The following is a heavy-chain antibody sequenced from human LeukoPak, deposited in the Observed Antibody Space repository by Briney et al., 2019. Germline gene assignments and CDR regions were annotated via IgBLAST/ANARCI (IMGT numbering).Heavy chain of an antibody. CDR2: ITSSSSTI. Sequence: GGSLRLSCAASGFTFSAYAMSWVRQAPGKGLEWVSYITSSSSTIYYADSARGRFTISRDNAKNSLYLQMNSLRDEDTAVYYCARDISPVGGYWGQGTLVTVSS. D-gene: IGHD2-15*01. V-gene: IGHV3-48*02. CDR1: GFTFSAYA. CDR3: ARDISPVGGY. J-gene: IGHJ4*02.